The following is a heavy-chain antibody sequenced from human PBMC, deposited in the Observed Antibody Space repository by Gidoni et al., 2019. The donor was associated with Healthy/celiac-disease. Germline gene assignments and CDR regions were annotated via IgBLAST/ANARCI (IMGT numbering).Heavy chain of an antibody. V-gene: IGHV3-74*01. J-gene: IGHJ4*02. Sequence: EVQLVESGGGLVQPGGSLSLSCAASGFPFSSYWMHWVRQAPGKGLVWVSRINSDGSSTSYADSVKGRFTISRDNAKNTLYLQMNSLRAEDTAVYYCAREAPSHGGLDYWGQGTLVTVSS. CDR3: AREAPSHGGLDY. CDR1: GFPFSSYW. CDR2: INSDGSST. D-gene: IGHD4-17*01.